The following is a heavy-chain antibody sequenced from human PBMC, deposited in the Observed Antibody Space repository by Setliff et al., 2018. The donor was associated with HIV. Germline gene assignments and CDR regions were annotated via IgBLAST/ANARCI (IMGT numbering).Heavy chain of an antibody. Sequence: ASVKVSCKPSGYTFTAYGLSWVRQAPGQGLEWMGGIIPIFGTANYAQKFQGRVTITTDESTSTAYMELSSLRSEDTAVYYCARVRSGSYGGRAYFDYWGQGTLVTVSS. CDR1: GYTFTAYG. V-gene: IGHV1-69*05. D-gene: IGHD1-26*01. CDR2: IIPIFGTA. CDR3: ARVRSGSYGGRAYFDY. J-gene: IGHJ4*02.